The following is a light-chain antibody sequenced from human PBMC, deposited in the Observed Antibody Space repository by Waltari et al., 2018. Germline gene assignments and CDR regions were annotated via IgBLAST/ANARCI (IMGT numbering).Light chain of an antibody. CDR2: ETS. CDR3: QQYNTYPYT. J-gene: IGKJ2*01. V-gene: IGKV1-5*03. CDR1: QSVASW. Sequence: DIKMTQSPSTLSASVGDRVTITCRASQSVASWLAWYQQKPGKAPNLLIYETSTLESGVPSRFGGSGSGTEFSLTISILQPYDFATYYCQQYNTYPYTFGQGTKLEIK.